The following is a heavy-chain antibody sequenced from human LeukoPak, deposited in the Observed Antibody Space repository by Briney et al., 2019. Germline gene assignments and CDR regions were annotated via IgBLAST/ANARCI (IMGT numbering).Heavy chain of an antibody. CDR2: IIPILGIA. CDR3: ATKGTRWLQPSSFEC. CDR1: GGTFSSYA. V-gene: IGHV1-69*04. Sequence: ASVKVSCKASGGTFSSYAISWVRQAPGQGLEWMGRIIPILGIANYAQKFQGRVTITADKSTSTAYMELSSLRSEDTAVYYCATKGTRWLQPSSFECWGQGTLVTVSS. J-gene: IGHJ4*02. D-gene: IGHD5-24*01.